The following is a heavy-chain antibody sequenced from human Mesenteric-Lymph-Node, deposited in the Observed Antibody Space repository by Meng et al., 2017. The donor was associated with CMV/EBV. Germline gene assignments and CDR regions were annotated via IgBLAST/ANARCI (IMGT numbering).Heavy chain of an antibody. V-gene: IGHV3-21*01. J-gene: IGHJ6*02. CDR3: ARHWVAAAGTVYYGLDV. CDR2: ISGGSNYI. Sequence: GESLKISCAASGFTFNNYAMSWVRQAPGEGLEWISSISGGSNYINYADSVEGRFTISRDSAKKSLYLQMNSLRVEDTAVYYCARHWVAAAGTVYYGLDVWGPGTTVTVSS. D-gene: IGHD6-13*01. CDR1: GFTFNNYA.